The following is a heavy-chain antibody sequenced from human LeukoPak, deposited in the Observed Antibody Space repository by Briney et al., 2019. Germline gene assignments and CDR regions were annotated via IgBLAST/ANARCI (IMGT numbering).Heavy chain of an antibody. D-gene: IGHD5-24*01. J-gene: IGHJ4*02. CDR1: GFTFDDYG. CDR3: AKDRGDGRIDHAFDY. CDR2: INWSGGST. V-gene: IGHV3-20*04. Sequence: GGSLRLSCAASGFTFDDYGMSWVRQAPGKGLEWVSGINWSGGSTGYVDSVKGRFTISRDNAKNSLYLQMNSLRVEDTAVYYCAKDRGDGRIDHAFDYWGQGTLVTVSS.